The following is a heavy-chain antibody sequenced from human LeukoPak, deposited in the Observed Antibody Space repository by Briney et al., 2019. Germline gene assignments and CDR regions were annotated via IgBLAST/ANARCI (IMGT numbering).Heavy chain of an antibody. CDR3: ARVGSSTNGEIDY. CDR1: GGSIRSAGYY. CDR2: IHYSGST. J-gene: IGHJ4*02. D-gene: IGHD2-2*01. Sequence: SQTLSLTCTVSGGSIRSAGYYWSWIRQYPGKGLEWIGYIHYSGSTYYNPSLKSRITISVDTSKNQFSLKLSSVTAADTAVYYCARVGSSTNGEIDYWGQGTLVTASS. V-gene: IGHV4-31*03.